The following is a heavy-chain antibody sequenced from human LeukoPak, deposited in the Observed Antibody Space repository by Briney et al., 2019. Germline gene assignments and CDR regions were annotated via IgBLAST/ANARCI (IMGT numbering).Heavy chain of an antibody. CDR2: IKQDGSDK. D-gene: IGHD1-26*01. Sequence: GGSLRLSCAASGFTFSSYAMSWVRQALGKGLECVANIKQDGSDKYYVDSVKGRFTIFRDNAKNSLYLEMNSLRAEDTAVYYCARGKPIVGAARGYWGQGTLVTVSS. J-gene: IGHJ4*02. CDR3: ARGKPIVGAARGY. CDR1: GFTFSSYA. V-gene: IGHV3-7*03.